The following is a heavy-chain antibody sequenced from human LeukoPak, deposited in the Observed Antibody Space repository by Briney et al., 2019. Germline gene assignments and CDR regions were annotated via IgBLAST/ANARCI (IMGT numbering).Heavy chain of an antibody. Sequence: SGTLSLTCAVYGGSFSGYYWSWGRQPPGKGLEWIGEINHSGSTNYNPSLKSRVTISVDRSKTQFSLKLSSVTAADTAVYYCARDRNRDGYNPWGQGTLVTVSS. V-gene: IGHV4-34*01. CDR1: GGSFSGYY. D-gene: IGHD5-24*01. J-gene: IGHJ5*02. CDR2: INHSGST. CDR3: ARDRNRDGYNP.